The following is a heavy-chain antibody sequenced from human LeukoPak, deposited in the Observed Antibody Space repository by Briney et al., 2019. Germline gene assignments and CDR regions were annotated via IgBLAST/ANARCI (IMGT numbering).Heavy chain of an antibody. Sequence: GGSLRLSCAASGFTFSSSAMTWVRQVLGKGLEWVSTTGVSGSYYADSVKGRFTISRDNSKNTLYLQMNSLRAEDTAVYYCAKKLFTGMGYYFDSWGQGTLVTVSS. CDR2: TGVSGS. V-gene: IGHV3-23*01. CDR3: AKKLFTGMGYYFDS. D-gene: IGHD3-10*01. J-gene: IGHJ4*02. CDR1: GFTFSSSA.